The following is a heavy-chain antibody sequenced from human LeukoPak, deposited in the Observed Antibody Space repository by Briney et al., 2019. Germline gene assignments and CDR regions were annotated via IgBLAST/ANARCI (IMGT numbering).Heavy chain of an antibody. D-gene: IGHD6-13*01. V-gene: IGHV1-2*02. Sequence: ASVTVSCKASGYTFTGHYMHWVRQAPGQGLEWMGWINPNSGGTNYAQKFQGRVTMTRDTSISTAYMELSRLRSDDTAVYYCARVPGIGGRLYYMDVWGKGTTVTVSS. J-gene: IGHJ6*03. CDR2: INPNSGGT. CDR3: ARVPGIGGRLYYMDV. CDR1: GYTFTGHY.